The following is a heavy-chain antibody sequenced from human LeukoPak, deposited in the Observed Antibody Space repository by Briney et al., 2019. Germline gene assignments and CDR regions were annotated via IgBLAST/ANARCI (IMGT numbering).Heavy chain of an antibody. CDR1: GGSIGSGGYY. CDR3: ARLYCSRTSCYSSP. Sequence: SQTLSLTCTVSGGSIGSGGYYWSWIRQRPGKGLECIGTVYYSGGSYYDPSLKSRVTISVDTSKNQFSLKLNSVTAADTAVYYCARLYCSRTSCYSSPWGQGTLVTVSA. CDR2: VYYSGGS. V-gene: IGHV4-30-2*03. J-gene: IGHJ5*02. D-gene: IGHD2-2*02.